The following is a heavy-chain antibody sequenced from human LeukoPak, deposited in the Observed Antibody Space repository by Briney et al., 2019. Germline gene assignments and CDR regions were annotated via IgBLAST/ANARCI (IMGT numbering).Heavy chain of an antibody. CDR3: ARSEYLFPRHRAFNWFDP. J-gene: IGHJ5*02. CDR2: INYSGST. V-gene: IGHV4-31*03. CDR1: GGSTSSGGYY. Sequence: SQTLSLTCTVSGGSTSSGGYYWSWIRQHPGKGLEWIGYINYSGSTYYNPSLKSRVTISVDTSKNQFSLKLSSVTAADTAVYYCARSEYLFPRHRAFNWFDPWGQGTLVTVSS. D-gene: IGHD2/OR15-2a*01.